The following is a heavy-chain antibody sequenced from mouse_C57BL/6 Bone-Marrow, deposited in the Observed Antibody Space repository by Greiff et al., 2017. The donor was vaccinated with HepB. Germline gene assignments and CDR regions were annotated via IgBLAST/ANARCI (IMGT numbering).Heavy chain of an antibody. J-gene: IGHJ3*01. CDR1: GYTFTSYW. CDR3: ALLLRGAWFAY. D-gene: IGHD1-1*01. Sequence: QVQLKQPGAELVKPGASVKMSCKASGYTFTSYWMHWVKQRPGQGLEWIGNINPSNGGTNYNEKFKSKATLTVDKSSSTAYMQLSSLTSEDSAVYYCALLLRGAWFAYWGQGTLDTVSA. CDR2: INPSNGGT. V-gene: IGHV1-53*01.